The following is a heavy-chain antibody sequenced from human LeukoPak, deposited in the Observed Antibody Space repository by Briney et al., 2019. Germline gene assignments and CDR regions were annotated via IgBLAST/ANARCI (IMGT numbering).Heavy chain of an antibody. Sequence: ASVNVSCKASGYTFTRYGISWVRQPPGQGLEGMGWISDNNVNTNYAQKFQGRVTMSTDTSTNTAYMELRSLRSDDTAVYYCARDGGYYYDSSGYYFEYWGQGTLVTVSS. CDR3: ARDGGYYYDSSGYYFEY. CDR1: GYTFTRYG. J-gene: IGHJ4*02. V-gene: IGHV1-18*01. D-gene: IGHD3-22*01. CDR2: ISDNNVNT.